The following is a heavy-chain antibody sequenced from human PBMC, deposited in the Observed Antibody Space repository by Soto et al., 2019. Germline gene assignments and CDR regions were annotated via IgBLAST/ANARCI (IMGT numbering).Heavy chain of an antibody. CDR2: IYYSGST. J-gene: IGHJ4*02. V-gene: IGHV4-31*03. CDR3: ASTSRGVGATGNFAY. Sequence: SETLSLTCTVSGGSISSGGYYWSWIRQHPGKGLEWIGYIYYSGSTYYNPSLKSRVTISVDTSKNQFSLKLSSVTAADTAVYYCASTSRGVGATGNFAYWAQGTLVPVSS. D-gene: IGHD1-26*01. CDR1: GGSISSGGYY.